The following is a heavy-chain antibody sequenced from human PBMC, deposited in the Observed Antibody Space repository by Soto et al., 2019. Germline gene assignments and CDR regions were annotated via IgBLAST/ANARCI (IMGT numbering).Heavy chain of an antibody. D-gene: IGHD6-19*01. CDR3: ATTSGSWLEYYFDY. CDR1: GYTFTSYY. J-gene: IGHJ4*02. Sequence: GASVKVSCKASGYTFTSYYMHWVRQAPGQGLEWMGTINPSGDSTSYAQIFQGRVTMTRDTSTSTVYMELSSLRFEDTAVYYCATTSGSWLEYYFDYWGQGTLVTVSS. V-gene: IGHV1-46*01. CDR2: INPSGDST.